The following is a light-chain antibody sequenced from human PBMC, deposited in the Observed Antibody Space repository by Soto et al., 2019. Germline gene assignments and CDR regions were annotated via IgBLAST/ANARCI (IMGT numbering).Light chain of an antibody. J-gene: IGLJ1*01. Sequence: QPVLTQPPSVSGAPGQRVTISCTGASSNIGAGFDVHWYQLLPGTAPKLLISGNNNRPSGVPDRFSGSKSGTSASLAITGLQAEDEADYYCQSYDSSLSGFVFGTGTQLTVL. CDR2: GNN. V-gene: IGLV1-40*01. CDR1: SSNIGAGFD. CDR3: QSYDSSLSGFV.